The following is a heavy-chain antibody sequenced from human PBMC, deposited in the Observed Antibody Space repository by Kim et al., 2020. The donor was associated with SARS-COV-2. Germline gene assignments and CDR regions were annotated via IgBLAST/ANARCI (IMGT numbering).Heavy chain of an antibody. J-gene: IGHJ4*02. CDR1: GGTFSSYA. D-gene: IGHD3-10*01. V-gene: IGHV1-69*13. CDR3: ARSPTHYQYGSGSYYSSDY. CDR2: IIPIFGTA. Sequence: SVKVSCKASGGTFSSYAISWVRQAPGQGLEWMGGIIPIFGTANYAQKFQGRVTITADESTSTAYMELSSLRSEDTAVYYCARSPTHYQYGSGSYYSSDYWGQGTLVTVSS.